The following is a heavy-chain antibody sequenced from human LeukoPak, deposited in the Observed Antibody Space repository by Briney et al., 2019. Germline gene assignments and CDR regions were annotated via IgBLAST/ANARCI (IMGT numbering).Heavy chain of an antibody. Sequence: GGSLRLSCAASGFTFSLSWMHWVRQAPGKGLEWVSSINYDARSRTYADSVKGRVTISRDNAENTLFLQMNSLRAEDTAVYYCARRGSYSRGYFDYWGQGTLVTVSS. V-gene: IGHV3-74*01. D-gene: IGHD1-26*01. J-gene: IGHJ4*02. CDR1: GFTFSLSW. CDR3: ARRGSYSRGYFDY. CDR2: INYDARSR.